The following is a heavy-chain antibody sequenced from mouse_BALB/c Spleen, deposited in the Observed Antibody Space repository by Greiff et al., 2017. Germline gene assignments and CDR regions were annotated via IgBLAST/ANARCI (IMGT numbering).Heavy chain of an antibody. D-gene: IGHD2-3*01. CDR1: GFTFSSYA. V-gene: IGHV5-4*01. Sequence: EVKLVESGGGLVKPGGSLKLSCAASGFTFSSYAMSWVRQTPEKRLEWVATISDGGSYTYYPDSVKGRFTISRDNAKNNLYLQMSSLKSEDTAMYYCARDRSYDDAMDYWGQGTSVTVSS. J-gene: IGHJ4*01. CDR3: ARDRSYDDAMDY. CDR2: ISDGGSYT.